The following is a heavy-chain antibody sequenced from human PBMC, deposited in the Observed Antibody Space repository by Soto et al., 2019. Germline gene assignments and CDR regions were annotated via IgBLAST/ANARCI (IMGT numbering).Heavy chain of an antibody. J-gene: IGHJ4*02. CDR2: ISYDGSNK. Sequence: QVPLVESGGGVVQPGRSLRLSCAASGFTFSSYAMHWVRQAPGKGLEWVAVISYDGSNKYYADSVKGRFTISRDNSKNTLYLQMNSLRAEDTAVYYCARDPVAYCGGDCRTFDYWGQGTLVTVSS. CDR1: GFTFSSYA. V-gene: IGHV3-30-3*01. D-gene: IGHD2-21*02. CDR3: ARDPVAYCGGDCRTFDY.